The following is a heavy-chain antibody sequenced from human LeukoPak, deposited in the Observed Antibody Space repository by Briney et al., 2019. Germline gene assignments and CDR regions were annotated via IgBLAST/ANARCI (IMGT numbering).Heavy chain of an antibody. D-gene: IGHD3-10*01. V-gene: IGHV3-48*03. J-gene: IGHJ4*02. CDR2: ISSSGSTI. CDR1: GFTFSSYE. CDR3: ARGATMVRGVIITYFDY. Sequence: PGGSLRLSCAASGFTFSSYEMNWVRQAPGEGLEWVSYISSSGSTIYYADSVKGRFTISRDNAKNSLYLQMNSLRAEDTAVYYCARGATMVRGVIITYFDYWGQGTLVTVSS.